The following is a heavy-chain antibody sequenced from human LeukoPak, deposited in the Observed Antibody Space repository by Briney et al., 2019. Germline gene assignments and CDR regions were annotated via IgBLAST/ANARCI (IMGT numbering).Heavy chain of an antibody. CDR2: IWYDGSNK. V-gene: IGHV3-33*06. CDR3: AKEASQWLPFDY. D-gene: IGHD6-19*01. CDR1: GFTFSSYG. Sequence: GRSLRLSCAAYGFTFSSYGMHWVRQAPGKGLEWVAVIWYDGSNKYYADSVKGRFTIPRDNSKNTLYLQMSSLRAEDTALYYCAKEASQWLPFDYSGQGTLVTVSS. J-gene: IGHJ4*02.